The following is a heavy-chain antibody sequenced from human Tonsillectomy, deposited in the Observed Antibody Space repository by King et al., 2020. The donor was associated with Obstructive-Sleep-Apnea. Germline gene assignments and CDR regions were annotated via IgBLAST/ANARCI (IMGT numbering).Heavy chain of an antibody. J-gene: IGHJ6*02. CDR2: ISWDGYST. Sequence: VQLVESGGAVVQPGGSLRLSCVASGFTFDDYTMHWVRHAPGKGLEWVSLISWDGYSTFYADSVKGRFTISRDNSKNSLYLQMNSLRTEDTALYYCTKDKTLDSSNGMDVWGQGTTVTVSS. D-gene: IGHD6-13*01. V-gene: IGHV3-43*01. CDR1: GFTFDDYT. CDR3: TKDKTLDSSNGMDV.